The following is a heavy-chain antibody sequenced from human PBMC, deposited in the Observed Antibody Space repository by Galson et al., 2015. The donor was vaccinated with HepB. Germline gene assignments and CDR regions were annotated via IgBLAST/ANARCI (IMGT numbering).Heavy chain of an antibody. CDR1: GYTFTSYG. CDR3: ARRTYGDDEEVFGYYYYMDV. J-gene: IGHJ6*03. D-gene: IGHD4-17*01. Sequence: SVKVSCKASGYTFTSYGISWVRQAPGQGLEWMGWISAYNGNTNYAQKLQGRVTMTTDTSTSTAYMELRSLRSDDTAVYYCARRTYGDDEEVFGYYYYMDVWGKGTTVTVSS. V-gene: IGHV1-18*01. CDR2: ISAYNGNT.